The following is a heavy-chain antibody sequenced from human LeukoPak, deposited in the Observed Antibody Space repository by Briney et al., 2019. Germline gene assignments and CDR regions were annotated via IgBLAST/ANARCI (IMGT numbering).Heavy chain of an antibody. CDR3: ASGSVVTALDQ. CDR2: IYYTGNT. CDR1: GGSITTYY. V-gene: IGHV4-59*01. D-gene: IGHD2-21*02. Sequence: SETLSLTCAVSGGSITTYYWTWIRQPPGQALEWIGYIYYTGNTKYKPSPESRVTMSIDTSKNEFSLKIYSVNAADTAVYFCASGSVVTALDQWGQGTLVTVSS. J-gene: IGHJ4*02.